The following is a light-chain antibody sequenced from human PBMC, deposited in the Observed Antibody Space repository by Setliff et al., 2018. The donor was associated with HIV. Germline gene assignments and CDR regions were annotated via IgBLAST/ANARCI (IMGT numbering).Light chain of an antibody. V-gene: IGLV3-25*03. CDR3: QSADSSGTYYV. Sequence: SYELTQPPSVSVSPGQTARITCSADAGPNQYVYWYRQKPGQAPVLVIYKDSERPSGIPERFSGSSSGTTVTLTISGVQAEDEADYYCQSADSSGTYYVFGTGTKV. CDR1: AGPNQY. J-gene: IGLJ1*01. CDR2: KDS.